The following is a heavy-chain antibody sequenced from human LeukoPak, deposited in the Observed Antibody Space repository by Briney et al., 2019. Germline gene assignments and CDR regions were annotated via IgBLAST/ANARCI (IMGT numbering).Heavy chain of an antibody. CDR3: ARHTVGDYALI. D-gene: IGHD2-2*01. Sequence: GESLKISCTGSPYSFTSYWIGWMRQVPGKGLEWMGIIYPGDSDSRYSPSFQGQVTISADNSITTAYLQWSSLKASDSAMYYCARHTVGDYALIWGQGTMVTVSS. J-gene: IGHJ3*02. V-gene: IGHV5-51*01. CDR1: PYSFTSYW. CDR2: IYPGDSDS.